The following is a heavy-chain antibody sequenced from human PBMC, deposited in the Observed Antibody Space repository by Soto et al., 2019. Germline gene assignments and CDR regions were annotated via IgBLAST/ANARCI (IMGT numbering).Heavy chain of an antibody. D-gene: IGHD5-18*01. CDR3: ASGIQLWLRRINNGYSG. V-gene: IGHV1-69*12. CDR2: IIPMFGTA. Sequence: QVQLVQSGAEVKKPESSLKVSCKAPGGTFSTYAISWVRQAPGQGLEWMGGIIPMFGTASYAQRFQDRVTITAAESTNTVYMELSSLRSEDTAVYFCASGIQLWLRRINNGYSGWGQGTLVTVSS. CDR1: GGTFSTYA. J-gene: IGHJ4*02.